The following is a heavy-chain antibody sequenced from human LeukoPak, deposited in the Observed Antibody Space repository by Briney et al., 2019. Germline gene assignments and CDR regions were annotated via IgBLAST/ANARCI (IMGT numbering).Heavy chain of an antibody. D-gene: IGHD3-22*01. Sequence: SETLSLTCTVSGSSINNNFWTWIRQPPGKGLEWIGYICSSGSANYNPSIKSRVIISGDTSKNQISLKLTSVTAADTAVYFCARHRDYYDTWGRGTLVTVSP. V-gene: IGHV4-59*08. CDR3: ARHRDYYDT. J-gene: IGHJ4*01. CDR2: ICSSGSA. CDR1: GSSINNNF.